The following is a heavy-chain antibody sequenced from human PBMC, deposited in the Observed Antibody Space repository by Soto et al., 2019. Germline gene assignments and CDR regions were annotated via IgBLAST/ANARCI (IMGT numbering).Heavy chain of an antibody. Sequence: GESLKISCKGSGYSFTSYWIGWVRQMPGKGLEWMGIIYPGDSDTRYSPSLQGQVTISADKSISTAYLQWSSLKASDTAMYYCARRRGYYDSSGYYDYWGQGTLVTVSS. CDR1: GYSFTSYW. CDR2: IYPGDSDT. D-gene: IGHD3-22*01. J-gene: IGHJ4*02. CDR3: ARRRGYYDSSGYYDY. V-gene: IGHV5-51*01.